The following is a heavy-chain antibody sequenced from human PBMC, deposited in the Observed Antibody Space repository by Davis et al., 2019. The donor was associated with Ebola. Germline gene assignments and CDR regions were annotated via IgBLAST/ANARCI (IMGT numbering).Heavy chain of an antibody. CDR3: ATTPQYSSGQNKPFDY. V-gene: IGHV3-11*04. Sequence: GGSLRLSCAASGFTFGDSYMTWIRQAPGKGLEWISYISSSGSTIYYANSVKGRFTISRDNAKNSLYLQMNSLRAEDTAVYYCATTPQYSSGQNKPFDYWGQGTLVTVSS. CDR2: ISSSGSTI. D-gene: IGHD6-19*01. J-gene: IGHJ4*02. CDR1: GFTFGDSY.